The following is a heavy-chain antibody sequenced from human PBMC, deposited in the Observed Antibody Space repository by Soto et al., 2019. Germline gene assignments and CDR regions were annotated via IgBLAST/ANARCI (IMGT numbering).Heavy chain of an antibody. D-gene: IGHD3-10*01. V-gene: IGHV1-69*01. CDR3: AGRWVRGGNYYYYYGMDV. J-gene: IGHJ6*02. CDR2: IIPIFGTA. Sequence: QVQLVQSGAEVKKPGSSVKVSCKASGGTFSSYAISWVRQAPGQGLEWMGGIIPIFGTANYAQKFQGRVTITADESTSTAYMEVSSLRSEEQALYYCAGRWVRGGNYYYYYGMDVSGQGTKVNGFS. CDR1: GGTFSSYA.